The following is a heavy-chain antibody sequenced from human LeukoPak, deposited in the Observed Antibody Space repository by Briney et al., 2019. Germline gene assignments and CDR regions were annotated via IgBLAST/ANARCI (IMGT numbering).Heavy chain of an antibody. CDR1: GGSISSGDYY. CDR3: ARNGAGVIPFYYYYGMDV. D-gene: IGHD3-16*02. J-gene: IGHJ6*02. Sequence: SQTLSLTCTVSGGSISSGDYYWSWIRQPPGKGLEWIGYIYYSGSTYYNPSLKSRVTISVDTSKNQFSLKLSSVTAADTAVYYCARNGAGVIPFYYYYGMDVWGQGTTVTVSS. V-gene: IGHV4-30-4*01. CDR2: IYYSGST.